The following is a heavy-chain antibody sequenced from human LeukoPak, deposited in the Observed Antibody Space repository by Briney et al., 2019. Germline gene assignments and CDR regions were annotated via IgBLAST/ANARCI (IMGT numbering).Heavy chain of an antibody. Sequence: GGSLRLSCAASGFSFSSYWMHWVRQAPGKGLEWVSCINSDGSSTTYSDSVKGRLTISRDNAKNTLYLQMNSLRADDTAVYYCSRAVRTHPPADYWGPGTLVTLSS. CDR3: SRAVRTHPPADY. D-gene: IGHD3-22*01. CDR2: INSDGSST. J-gene: IGHJ4*02. V-gene: IGHV3-74*01. CDR1: GFSFSSYW.